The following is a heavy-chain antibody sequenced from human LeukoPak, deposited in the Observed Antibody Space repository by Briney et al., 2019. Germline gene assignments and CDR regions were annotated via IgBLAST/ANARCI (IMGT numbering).Heavy chain of an antibody. CDR1: GDTFTRYD. J-gene: IGHJ4*02. Sequence: GASVKVSCKASGDTFTRYDMYWVRQAPGQGLEWMGRITPRGGSTSYAQKFQGRVIMTRDTSTSTIYMELSSLRSEDTAVYYCAKMGKTYYDFWSGSNTRGPFDYWGQGTLVTVSS. D-gene: IGHD3-3*01. CDR2: ITPRGGST. CDR3: AKMGKTYYDFWSGSNTRGPFDY. V-gene: IGHV1-46*01.